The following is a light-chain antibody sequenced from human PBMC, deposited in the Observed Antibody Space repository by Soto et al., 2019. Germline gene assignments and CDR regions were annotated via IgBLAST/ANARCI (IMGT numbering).Light chain of an antibody. CDR1: HSVSSN. CDR3: QQYDNWPIT. J-gene: IGKJ5*01. V-gene: IGKV3-15*01. CDR2: GAS. Sequence: EIVMTQSPATLSVSPGERATLSCRASHSVSSNLAWYQQKPGQAPRLLIYGASTRATGIPARFSGSGSGTEFTLTISSLQSEDFSVFYCQQYDNWPITFGQVTRLEIK.